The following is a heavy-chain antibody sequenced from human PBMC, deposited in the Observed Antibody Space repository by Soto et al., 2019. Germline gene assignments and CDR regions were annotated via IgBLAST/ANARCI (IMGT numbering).Heavy chain of an antibody. Sequence: SETLALTCTVSGGSVNSGSYYWSWIRQPPGKGLEWIGYVYYTGRTNYNPSLKSRVTISLDTSKNQFSLMLTSVTAADTAVYYCARDFDYFDYWGQGTVVTVSS. D-gene: IGHD3-3*01. CDR3: ARDFDYFDY. CDR1: GGSVNSGSYY. V-gene: IGHV4-61*01. J-gene: IGHJ4*02. CDR2: VYYTGRT.